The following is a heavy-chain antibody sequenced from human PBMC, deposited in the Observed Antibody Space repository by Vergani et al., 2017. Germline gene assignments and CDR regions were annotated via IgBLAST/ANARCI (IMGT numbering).Heavy chain of an antibody. CDR2: IYNRGTG. CDR1: GDSIISRSYY. Sequence: QMQLQESGPGLVKASETLSLTCTVSGDSIISRSYYWGWIRQPPGKGLEWIGSIYNRGTGDSSSSLKSRVTISADTSKNQFSLRLTSVTAADTAVYYCASGKYYSDSTSHFRGRYFDVWGRGTLVTVPS. J-gene: IGHJ2*01. V-gene: IGHV4-39*01. D-gene: IGHD3-16*01. CDR3: ASGKYYSDSTSHFRGRYFDV.